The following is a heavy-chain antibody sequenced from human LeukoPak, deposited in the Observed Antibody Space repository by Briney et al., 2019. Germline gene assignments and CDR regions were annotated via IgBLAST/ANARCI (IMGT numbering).Heavy chain of an antibody. CDR2: TNQVGNEK. CDR3: ASGSSGRTTVYY. V-gene: IGHV3-7*02. D-gene: IGHD4-17*01. Sequence: PGGSLRLSCAASGFTFSSYAMTWVRQAPGKGLEWVATTNQVGNEKYYVDSVKGRFTISRDNAKNSLYLQMNSLRAEDTAVYYCASGSSGRTTVYYWGQGTLVTVSS. CDR1: GFTFSSYA. J-gene: IGHJ4*02.